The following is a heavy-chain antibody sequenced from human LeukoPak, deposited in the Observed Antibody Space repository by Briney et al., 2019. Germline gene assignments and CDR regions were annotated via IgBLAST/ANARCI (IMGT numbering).Heavy chain of an antibody. CDR2: IIPIFGTA. CDR1: GGTFSSYA. J-gene: IGHJ4*02. D-gene: IGHD4-17*01. CDR3: ARVYRYGDYQGLDY. V-gene: IGHV1-69*13. Sequence: SVKVSCKASGGTFSSYAISWVRQAPGQGLEWMGGIIPIFGTANYAQKFQGRVTITADESTSTAYMELSSLRSEDTAVYYCARVYRYGDYQGLDYWGQGTLVTVSS.